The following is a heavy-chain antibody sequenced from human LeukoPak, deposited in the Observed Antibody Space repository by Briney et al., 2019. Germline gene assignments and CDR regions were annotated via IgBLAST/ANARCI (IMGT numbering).Heavy chain of an antibody. CDR3: AREDSTTVTFYFDY. J-gene: IGHJ4*02. V-gene: IGHV3-74*01. CDR1: TFTFSTYW. CDR2: ISNDGRGT. D-gene: IGHD4-11*01. Sequence: PGGSLRLSCAASTFTFSTYWMNWVRHVPGKGLVWLSRISNDGRGTSYADSVKGRFTISRDNAKNTLYLQMNSLRAEDTAVYYCAREDSTTVTFYFDYWGLGTMVAVSS.